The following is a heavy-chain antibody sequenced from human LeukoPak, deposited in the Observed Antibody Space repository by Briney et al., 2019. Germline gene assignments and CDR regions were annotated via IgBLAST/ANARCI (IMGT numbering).Heavy chain of an antibody. CDR2: LYYSGTT. Sequence: SETLSLTCIVSGGSISMGADYWSWILQPPVKGLEWSSYLYYSGTTYYNPSLKSRVTMSADTSKNQLSLKLSSVTAADTAVYYCARPYYYDSRIDPWGQGILVTVSS. CDR1: GGSISMGADY. J-gene: IGHJ5*02. CDR3: ARPYYYDSRIDP. D-gene: IGHD3-22*01. V-gene: IGHV4-30-4*01.